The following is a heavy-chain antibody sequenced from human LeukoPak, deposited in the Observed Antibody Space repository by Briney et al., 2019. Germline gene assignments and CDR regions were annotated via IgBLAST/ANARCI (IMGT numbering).Heavy chain of an antibody. CDR1: GFTFSSYS. D-gene: IGHD3-22*01. V-gene: IGHV3-21*01. J-gene: IGHJ4*02. CDR3: ARDGNYYDSSGYIRNYFDY. CDR2: ISSSSSYI. Sequence: GGALRLSCAASGFTFSSYSMNWVRQAPGKGLEWVSSISSSSSYIYYADSVKGRFTISRDNAKNSLYLQMNSLRAEDTAVYYCARDGNYYDSSGYIRNYFDYWGQGTLVTVSS.